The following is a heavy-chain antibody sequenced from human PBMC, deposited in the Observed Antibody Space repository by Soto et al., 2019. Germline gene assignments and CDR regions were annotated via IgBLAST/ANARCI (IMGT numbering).Heavy chain of an antibody. V-gene: IGHV4-31*03. CDR2: IYYSGST. Sequence: QVQLQESGPGLVKPSQTLSLTCTVSGGSISSGGYYWSWIRQHPGKGLEWIGYIYYSGSTYYNPSLKSRVTISVDTSKNQXXXXXXSVTAADTAVYYCARDSLAARATWFDPWGQGTLVTVSS. J-gene: IGHJ5*02. D-gene: IGHD6-6*01. CDR1: GGSISSGGYY. CDR3: ARDSLAARATWFDP.